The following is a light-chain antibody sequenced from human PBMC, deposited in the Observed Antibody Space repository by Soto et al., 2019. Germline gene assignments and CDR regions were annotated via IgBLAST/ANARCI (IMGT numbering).Light chain of an antibody. Sequence: EVVLTQSPVTLSLSPGERATLSCRASQSVSSYLAWYQQKPVQAPRLLIYDASNRATGIPARFSGSGSGTDFTLTISSLEPEDFAVYYRQQRSNLPRTFGQGTKVDIK. CDR3: QQRSNLPRT. CDR2: DAS. CDR1: QSVSSY. J-gene: IGKJ1*01. V-gene: IGKV3-11*01.